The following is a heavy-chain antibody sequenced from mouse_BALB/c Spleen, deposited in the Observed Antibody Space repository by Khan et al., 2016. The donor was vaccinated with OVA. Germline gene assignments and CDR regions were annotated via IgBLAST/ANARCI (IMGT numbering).Heavy chain of an antibody. CDR2: IWSAGST. D-gene: IGHD2-4*01. J-gene: IGHJ3*01. CDR1: GFSLSNYS. V-gene: IGHV2-2*02. CDR3: ARRGYDYGRGALFAY. Sequence: QVQLKESGPGLVQPSQSLSITCTVSGFSLSNYSVHWVRQSPGKGLEWLGVIWSAGSTDYNAAFISRLTISKVTSRSQVFFKMNSRQPTDTARYYSARRGYDYGRGALFAYWGQGTLVTVSA.